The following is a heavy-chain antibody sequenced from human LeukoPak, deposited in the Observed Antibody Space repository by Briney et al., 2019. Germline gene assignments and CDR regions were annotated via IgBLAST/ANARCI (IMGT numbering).Heavy chain of an antibody. CDR3: AKSKSSSSGSNYMDV. Sequence: PGGSLRLSCAASGFTFDDYAMHWVRQAPGKGLEWVSGISWNSGSIGYADSVKGRFTISRDNAKNSLYLQMNSLRAEDTALYYCAKSKSSSSGSNYMDVWGKGTTVTVSS. J-gene: IGHJ6*03. CDR1: GFTFDDYA. CDR2: ISWNSGSI. V-gene: IGHV3-9*01. D-gene: IGHD6-6*01.